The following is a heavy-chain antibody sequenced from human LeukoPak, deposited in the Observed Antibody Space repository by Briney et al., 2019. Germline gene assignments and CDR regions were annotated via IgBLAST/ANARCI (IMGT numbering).Heavy chain of an antibody. CDR3: ARGDYYDRFDY. CDR2: IYTSGST. CDR1: GGSISSGSYY. Sequence: SQTLSLTCTVSGGSISSGSYYWSWIRQPAGKGLEWIGRIYTSGSTNYNPSLKSRVTISVDTSKNQFSLKLSSVTAADTAVYYCARGDYYDRFDYWGQGTLVTVSS. V-gene: IGHV4-61*02. D-gene: IGHD3-22*01. J-gene: IGHJ4*02.